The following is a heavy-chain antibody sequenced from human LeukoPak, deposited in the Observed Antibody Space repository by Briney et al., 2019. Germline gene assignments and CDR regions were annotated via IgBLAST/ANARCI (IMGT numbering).Heavy chain of an antibody. CDR2: IDHSGST. CDR1: GGSIINSNW. Sequence: SGTLSLTCAVSGGSIINSNWWSWVRQPPGRGLEWIGEIDHSGSTYYNPSLKSRVTISVDRSKNQFSLKLSSVTAADTAVYYCARDHGYYYGMDVWGQGTTVTVSS. CDR3: ARDHGYYYGMDV. V-gene: IGHV4-4*02. J-gene: IGHJ6*02.